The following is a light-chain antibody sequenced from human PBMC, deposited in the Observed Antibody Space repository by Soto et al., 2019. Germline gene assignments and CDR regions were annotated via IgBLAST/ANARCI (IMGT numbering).Light chain of an antibody. J-gene: IGLJ3*02. V-gene: IGLV1-51*01. Sequence: QSVLTQPPSVSAAPGQKVTISCSGNSPNIGNNYVSWYQQLPGTAPKLLIFDNDQRPSGIPDRFSGSRSGTSATLGITGLQTGDEADYYCGTWDSSLSAWVFGGGTKVTVL. CDR1: SPNIGNNY. CDR3: GTWDSSLSAWV. CDR2: DND.